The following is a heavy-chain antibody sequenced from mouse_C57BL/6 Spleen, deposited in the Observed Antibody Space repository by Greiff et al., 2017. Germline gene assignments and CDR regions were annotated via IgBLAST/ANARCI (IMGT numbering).Heavy chain of an antibody. CDR3: AKASGSSDNYAMDY. Sequence: VQLKQSGPELVKPGASVKISCKASGYSFTDYNMNWVKQSHGKSLEWIGVINPNYGTTSYNQKFKGKATLTVDQSSSTAYMQLNSLTSEDSAVYYCAKASGSSDNYAMDYWGQGTSVTVSS. V-gene: IGHV1-39*01. D-gene: IGHD1-1*01. CDR1: GYSFTDYN. J-gene: IGHJ4*01. CDR2: INPNYGTT.